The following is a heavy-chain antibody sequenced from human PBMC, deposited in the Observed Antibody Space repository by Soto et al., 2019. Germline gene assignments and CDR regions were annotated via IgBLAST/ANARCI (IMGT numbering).Heavy chain of an antibody. Sequence: GESLQISCKDSGYSFASYWISWVRQMPGKGLEWMGRIDPSDSYTNYGPSFQGHVTISADKSISTAYLQWSSLKAPDTAMYYCARLAGARFYYGMDVWGQGTTVTVSS. V-gene: IGHV5-10-1*01. CDR2: IDPSDSYT. CDR3: ARLAGARFYYGMDV. J-gene: IGHJ6*02. D-gene: IGHD1-26*01. CDR1: GYSFASYW.